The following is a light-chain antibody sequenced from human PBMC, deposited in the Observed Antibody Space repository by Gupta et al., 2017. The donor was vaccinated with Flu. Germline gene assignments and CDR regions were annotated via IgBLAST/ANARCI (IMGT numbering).Light chain of an antibody. Sequence: QSVLTQPPSASGTPGQRVTISCSGSSSNIGSHTVRWYQQLPGTAPKLLIYKNNQRPSGVPDRFSGSKSGTSASLAISGLQSEDEADYYCAAWDDSLLRVFGGGTKVTVL. CDR1: SSNIGSHT. CDR2: KNN. J-gene: IGLJ3*02. CDR3: AAWDDSLLRV. V-gene: IGLV1-44*01.